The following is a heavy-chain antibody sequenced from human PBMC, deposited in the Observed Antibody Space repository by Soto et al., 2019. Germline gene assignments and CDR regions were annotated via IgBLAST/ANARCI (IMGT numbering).Heavy chain of an antibody. J-gene: IGHJ6*02. V-gene: IGHV1-18*01. Sequence: ASVKVSCKASGYTFTIYGINWVRQAPGQGLEWMGWISPDNGNTNYAQKLQGRVTMTTDTSTSTAYMELRSLRSDDTAVYYWARALGYSGYAGMDVWGQGTTVTFS. CDR1: GYTFTIYG. CDR3: ARALGYSGYAGMDV. CDR2: ISPDNGNT. D-gene: IGHD5-12*01.